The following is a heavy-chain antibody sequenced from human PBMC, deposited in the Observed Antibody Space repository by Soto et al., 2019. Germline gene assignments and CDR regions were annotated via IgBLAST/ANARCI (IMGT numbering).Heavy chain of an antibody. V-gene: IGHV3-30*18. CDR3: AKGKPESVYKSREY. CDR1: GFTFNRCG. D-gene: IGHD1-1*01. Sequence: QVQVVESGGGVVQPEKSLRLSCAASGFTFNRCGMHWVRQAPGKGLEWVAVISNDGKNDYYADSVKGRFTISRDTSRNMVYLEMRSLRIEDTAMYYCAKGKPESVYKSREYWGQGTLVTVS. CDR2: ISNDGKND. J-gene: IGHJ4*02.